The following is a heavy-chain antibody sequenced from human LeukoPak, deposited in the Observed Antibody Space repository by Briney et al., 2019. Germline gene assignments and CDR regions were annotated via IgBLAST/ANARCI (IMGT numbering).Heavy chain of an antibody. Sequence: GGSLRLSCAASGFTFSSYGMHWVRQAPGKGLEWVSSVSGSGSHTYYADSVKGRFTISRDNSKNTLYLQMDSLRAEDAAVYYCAKDERGYDCYFDYWGQGALVTVSS. CDR1: GFTFSSYG. J-gene: IGHJ4*02. D-gene: IGHD5-12*01. CDR3: AKDERGYDCYFDY. V-gene: IGHV3-23*01. CDR2: VSGSGSHT.